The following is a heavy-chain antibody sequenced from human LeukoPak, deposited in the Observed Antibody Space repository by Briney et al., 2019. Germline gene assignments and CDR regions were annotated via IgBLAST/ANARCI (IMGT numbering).Heavy chain of an antibody. CDR3: TRLAGGDAFDI. CDR2: IRSKANGYTT. CDR1: GFTFTGSA. D-gene: IGHD2-15*01. V-gene: IGHV3-73*01. Sequence: PGGSLRLSCAASGFTFTGSAMHWVRQASGKGREWVGRIRSKANGYTTAYGASVKGRFTISRDGSQRATYVQMNSLKIEDTAVYYCTRLAGGDAFDIWGPGTVVTVSS. J-gene: IGHJ3*02.